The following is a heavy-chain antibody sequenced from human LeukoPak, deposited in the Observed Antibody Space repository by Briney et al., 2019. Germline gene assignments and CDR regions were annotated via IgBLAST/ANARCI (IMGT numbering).Heavy chain of an antibody. V-gene: IGHV4-4*07. CDR2: IYTSGST. CDR3: ARDDVDTPTFDY. D-gene: IGHD5-18*01. CDR1: GGSISSYY. J-gene: IGHJ4*02. Sequence: SETLSLTCTVSGGSISSYYWSWIRQPAGKGLEWIGRIYTSGSTNYNPSLKSRVTMSVDTSKNQFSLKLNSLTAADTAVYYCARDDVDTPTFDYLGQGTLVTVSS.